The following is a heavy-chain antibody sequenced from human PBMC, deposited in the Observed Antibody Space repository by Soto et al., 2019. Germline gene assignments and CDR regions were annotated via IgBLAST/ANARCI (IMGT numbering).Heavy chain of an antibody. D-gene: IGHD2-21*02. Sequence: EVQLVQTGGGLIQPGGSLRLSCDASGFSVGSNYMHWVRLAPGKGLDWVSAIFSSGATYYADSVKGRFTISRDNSKNTVSLQMNNLRPDDTAVYYWARDPFSQSSYDTSGLLIWGQGSLVSVSS. V-gene: IGHV3-53*02. CDR3: ARDPFSQSSYDTSGLLI. CDR1: GFSVGSNY. J-gene: IGHJ1*01. CDR2: IFSSGAT.